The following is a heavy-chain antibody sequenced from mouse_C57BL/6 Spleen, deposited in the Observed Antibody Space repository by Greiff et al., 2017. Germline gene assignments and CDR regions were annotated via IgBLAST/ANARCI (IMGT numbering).Heavy chain of an antibody. D-gene: IGHD1-1*01. CDR1: GYTFTSYW. CDR3: ARVGYYGSSVWYFDV. Sequence: QVQLQQPGAELVKPGASVKMSCKASGYTFTSYWITWVKQRPGQGLEWIGDIYPGSGSTNYNEKFKSKATLTVDTSSSTAYMQLSSLPSEDSAVYYCARVGYYGSSVWYFDVWGTGTTVTVSS. J-gene: IGHJ1*03. V-gene: IGHV1-55*01. CDR2: IYPGSGST.